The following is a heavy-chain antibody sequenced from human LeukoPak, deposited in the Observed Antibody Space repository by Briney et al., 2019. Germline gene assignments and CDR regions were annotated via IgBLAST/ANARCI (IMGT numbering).Heavy chain of an antibody. CDR3: ARGRNSAFDY. Sequence: SQTLSLTCAISGDSVSSKSVAWXXXRQSPSRGLEWLGTTYYRSKWYNDYAVSVKSRITINPDTSKNQLSLQLNSVTPEDTAVYYCARGRNSAFDYWGQGTLVTVSS. CDR1: GDSVSSKSVA. V-gene: IGHV6-1*01. CDR2: TYYRSKWYN. J-gene: IGHJ4*02. D-gene: IGHD2-15*01.